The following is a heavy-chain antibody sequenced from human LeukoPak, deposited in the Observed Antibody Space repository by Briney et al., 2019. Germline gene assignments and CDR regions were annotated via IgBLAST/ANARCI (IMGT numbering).Heavy chain of an antibody. Sequence: GGSLRLSCAASGFTFRDYWMSWVRQAPGKGLEWVANVRPGGSGKYYVDSVKGRFTISRDNARNSLYLQMNSLRAEDTAVYYCANLWEMGYWGQGTLVTVSS. V-gene: IGHV3-7*01. D-gene: IGHD5-24*01. J-gene: IGHJ4*02. CDR1: GFTFRDYW. CDR2: VRPGGSGK. CDR3: ANLWEMGY.